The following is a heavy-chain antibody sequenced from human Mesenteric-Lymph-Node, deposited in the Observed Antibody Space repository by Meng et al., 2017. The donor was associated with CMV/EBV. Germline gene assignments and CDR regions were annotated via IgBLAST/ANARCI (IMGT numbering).Heavy chain of an antibody. CDR2: ISSSGKTI. CDR3: ARGGDGYNSVDY. CDR1: GFTFSSYE. J-gene: IGHJ4*02. V-gene: IGHV3-48*03. D-gene: IGHD5-24*01. Sequence: GGSLRLSCAASGFTFSSYEMNWVRQSPGKGLEWVSYISSSGKTIYYADSVKGRFTVSRDNAKNSLFLQMNSLRAEDTAVYYCARGGDGYNSVDYWGQGTLVTVSS.